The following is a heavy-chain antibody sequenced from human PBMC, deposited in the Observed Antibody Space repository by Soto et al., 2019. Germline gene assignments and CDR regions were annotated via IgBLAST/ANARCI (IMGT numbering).Heavy chain of an antibody. Sequence: QVQLQESGPGLVKPSETLSLTCTVSGGSVSSGSYYWSWIRQPPGKGLEWIGYIYYSGSTNYNPSLKSRVTISVETSKNQFSLKLSSVTAADTAVYYCARDLSGYYYGMDVWGQGTTVTVSS. CDR3: ARDLSGYYYGMDV. CDR1: GGSVSSGSYY. J-gene: IGHJ6*02. CDR2: IYYSGST. V-gene: IGHV4-61*01.